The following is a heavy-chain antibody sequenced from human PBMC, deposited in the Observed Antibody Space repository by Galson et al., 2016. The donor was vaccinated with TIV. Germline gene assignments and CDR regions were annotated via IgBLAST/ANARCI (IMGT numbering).Heavy chain of an antibody. CDR2: IYPGDSDT. V-gene: IGHV5-51*01. CDR1: GYSFTTYW. J-gene: IGHJ6*02. D-gene: IGHD3-16*01. Sequence: QSGAEVKKPGESLKISCKASGYSFTTYWIGWVRQMPGKVLEWMGIIYPGDSDTRYNPSFQGQVTITADKSITTAYLQWSSLKASDTAMYYCATSRGHYYGLDVWGQGTPVTVSS. CDR3: ATSRGHYYGLDV.